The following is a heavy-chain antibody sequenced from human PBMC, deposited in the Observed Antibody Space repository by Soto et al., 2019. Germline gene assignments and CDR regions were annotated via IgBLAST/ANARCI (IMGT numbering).Heavy chain of an antibody. V-gene: IGHV3-23*01. CDR3: AKDVLTWGYSASFDC. CDR2: ISVSAATT. CDR1: GFTFNSYV. D-gene: IGHD5-12*01. J-gene: IGHJ4*02. Sequence: EVQLLDSGGGLVQPGGSLRLSCAASGFTFNSYVMTWVRQVPGKGLEWVSDISVSAATTYYADSVKGRFTISRDNFKNTVYLQMNSLRAEDTAVYYCAKDVLTWGYSASFDCWGQGSLVTVSS.